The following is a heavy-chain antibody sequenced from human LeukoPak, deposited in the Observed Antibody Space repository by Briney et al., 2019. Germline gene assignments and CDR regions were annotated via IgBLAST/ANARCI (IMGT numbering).Heavy chain of an antibody. Sequence: GGSLRLSCVASGFTFSDYYMSWIRQAPGKGLEWVSYISSSGSTIYYADSVKGRFTISRDNAKNSLYLQMNSLRAEDTAVYYCARVAYQYYYDSSGYDLDYWGQGTLVTVSS. D-gene: IGHD3-22*01. V-gene: IGHV3-11*01. CDR3: ARVAYQYYYDSSGYDLDY. CDR2: ISSSGSTI. J-gene: IGHJ4*02. CDR1: GFTFSDYY.